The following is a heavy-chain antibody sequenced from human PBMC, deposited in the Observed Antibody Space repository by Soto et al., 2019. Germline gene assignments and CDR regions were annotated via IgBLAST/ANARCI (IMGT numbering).Heavy chain of an antibody. Sequence: SETLSLTCTVSGGSISSYYWSWIRQPPGKGLEWIGYIYYSGSTNYNPSLKSRVTISVDTSKNQFSLKLSSVTAADTAVYYCARTYSGYDPERNYYYMDVWGKGTTVTAP. CDR2: IYYSGST. V-gene: IGHV4-59*01. CDR1: GGSISSYY. J-gene: IGHJ6*03. D-gene: IGHD5-12*01. CDR3: ARTYSGYDPERNYYYMDV.